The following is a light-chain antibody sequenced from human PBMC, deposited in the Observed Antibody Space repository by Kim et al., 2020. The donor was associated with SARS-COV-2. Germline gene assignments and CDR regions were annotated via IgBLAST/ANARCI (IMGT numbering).Light chain of an antibody. CDR3: QHYGSSPRT. V-gene: IGKV3-20*01. CDR2: GAS. J-gene: IGKJ1*01. Sequence: EIVLTQSPGTLSLSPGERATLSCRASQSLSSTYLAWYQQKPGQAPRLLISGASSRVTGIPYRFSGSGSGTDFTLTISRLEPEDFAVYYCQHYGSSPRTFGQGTKVDIK. CDR1: QSLSSTY.